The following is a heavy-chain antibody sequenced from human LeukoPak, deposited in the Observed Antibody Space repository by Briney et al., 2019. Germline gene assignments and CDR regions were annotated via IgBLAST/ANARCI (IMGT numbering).Heavy chain of an antibody. V-gene: IGHV3-23*01. D-gene: IGHD2-15*01. CDR1: GFTFSNFA. CDR3: AKDRSG. Sequence: GGSLRLSCAASGFTFSNFAMNCVRQAPGKGLEWVSAISGTGINTDYADSVKGRFTISRDNSQNTVYLHLNSLRVEDTAIYYCAKDRSGWGQGTLVTVSS. CDR2: ISGTGINT. J-gene: IGHJ4*02.